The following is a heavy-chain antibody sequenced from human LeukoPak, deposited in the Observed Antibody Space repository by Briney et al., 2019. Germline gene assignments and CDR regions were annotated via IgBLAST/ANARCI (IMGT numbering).Heavy chain of an antibody. Sequence: GGSLRLSCAASGFTFSSYGMHWVRQAPGKGLEWVSSIGISSNKIYYADSVKGRFTISRDNSKNTLYLQMNSLRAEDTAVYYCANGGGSPSPYWGQGTLVTVSS. CDR1: GFTFSSYG. V-gene: IGHV3-21*01. D-gene: IGHD3-16*01. J-gene: IGHJ4*02. CDR2: IGISSNKI. CDR3: ANGGGSPSPY.